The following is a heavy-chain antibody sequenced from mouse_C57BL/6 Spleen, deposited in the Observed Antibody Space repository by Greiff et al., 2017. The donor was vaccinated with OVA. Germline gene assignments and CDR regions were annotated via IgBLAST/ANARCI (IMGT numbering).Heavy chain of an antibody. CDR1: GYAFTNYL. J-gene: IGHJ4*01. CDR3: ARRTGRGSSPYAMDY. Sequence: QVQLKQSGAELVRPGTSVKVSCKASGYAFTNYLIEWVKQRPGQGLEWIGVINPGSGGTNYNEKFKGKATLTADKSSSTAYMQLSSLTSEDSAVYFCARRTGRGSSPYAMDYWGQGTSVTVSS. CDR2: INPGSGGT. V-gene: IGHV1-54*01. D-gene: IGHD1-1*01.